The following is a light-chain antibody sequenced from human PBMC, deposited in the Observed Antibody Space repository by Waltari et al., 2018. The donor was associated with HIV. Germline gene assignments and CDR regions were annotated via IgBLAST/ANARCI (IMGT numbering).Light chain of an antibody. CDR2: WAS. CDR3: HQYFTASWT. Sequence: DIMMTQSPDSLTVSLGERATIKCRYSQSVLYGSDNKNYLAWYQQKPGQSPKVLFYWASSRESGVPDRFSASGSGTDFTLTINSLQAEDVAVYFCHQYFTASWTFGRGTTVQI. CDR1: QSVLYGSDNKNY. V-gene: IGKV4-1*01. J-gene: IGKJ4*01.